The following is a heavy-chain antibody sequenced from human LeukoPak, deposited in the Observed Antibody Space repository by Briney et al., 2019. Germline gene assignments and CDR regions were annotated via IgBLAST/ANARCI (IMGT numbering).Heavy chain of an antibody. CDR1: GFTFSSYT. CDR3: ARDLSGSYYFDY. Sequence: PGGSLRLSCAASGFTFSSYTMNWVRQAPGKGLEWVSSISSSSSYINYADSVKGRFTISRDNAKNSLYLQMNSLRAEDTAVYYCARDLSGSYYFDYWGQGTPVTVSS. CDR2: ISSSSSYI. J-gene: IGHJ4*02. D-gene: IGHD1-26*01. V-gene: IGHV3-21*04.